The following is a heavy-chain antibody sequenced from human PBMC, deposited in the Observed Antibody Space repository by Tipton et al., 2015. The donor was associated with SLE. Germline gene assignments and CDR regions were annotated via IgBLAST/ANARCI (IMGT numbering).Heavy chain of an antibody. CDR1: GYSFTTYW. CDR2: IYPGDSDT. D-gene: IGHD1-26*01. J-gene: IGHJ4*02. Sequence: QLVQSGAEVKKPGESLRISCEGSGYSFTTYWIGWVRQMPGKGLEWMGIIYPGDSDTRYSPSFQGQVTISADKSISTAYLQWSSLKASDTAMYYCARRSYYEDYYFDYWGQGTLVTVSS. V-gene: IGHV5-51*03. CDR3: ARRSYYEDYYFDY.